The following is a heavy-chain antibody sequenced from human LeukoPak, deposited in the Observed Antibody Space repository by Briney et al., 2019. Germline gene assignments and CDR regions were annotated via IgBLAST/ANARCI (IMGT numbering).Heavy chain of an antibody. D-gene: IGHD6-13*01. CDR3: AREWYSSSWYDY. CDR2: IYHSGST. CDR1: GYSISSGYY. V-gene: IGHV4-38-2*02. Sequence: SETLSLTCAVSGYSISSGYYWGWIRQPPGNGLEWIGSIYHSGSTYYNPSLKSRVTISVDTSKNQFSLKLSSVTAADTAVYYCAREWYSSSWYDYWGQGTLVTVSS. J-gene: IGHJ4*02.